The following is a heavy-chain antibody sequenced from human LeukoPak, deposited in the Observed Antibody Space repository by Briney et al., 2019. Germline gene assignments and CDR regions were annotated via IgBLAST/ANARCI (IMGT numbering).Heavy chain of an antibody. Sequence: PSETLSLTCTISGGSISSSSYYWGWIRQPPGKGLEWIGEINHSGSTNYNPSLKSRVTISVDTSKNQFSLKLSSVTAADTAVYYCARRTYYYGSGSYYNSGYFDYWGQGTLVTVSS. V-gene: IGHV4-39*07. CDR3: ARRTYYYGSGSYYNSGYFDY. CDR2: INHSGST. CDR1: GGSISSSSYY. J-gene: IGHJ4*02. D-gene: IGHD3-10*01.